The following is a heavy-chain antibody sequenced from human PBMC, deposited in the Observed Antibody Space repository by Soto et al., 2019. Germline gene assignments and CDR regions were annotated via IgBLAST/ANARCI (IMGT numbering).Heavy chain of an antibody. Sequence: EVQLVESGGGLVQPGGSLRLSCAASGFTFSSYWMSWGRQAPGKGLEWVANIKQDGSEKYYVDSVKGRFTISRDNAKNPLYLQMNSLRAEDTAVYYCARVGIAVAWDYWGQGTLVTVSS. V-gene: IGHV3-7*01. D-gene: IGHD6-19*01. J-gene: IGHJ4*02. CDR2: IKQDGSEK. CDR3: ARVGIAVAWDY. CDR1: GFTFSSYW.